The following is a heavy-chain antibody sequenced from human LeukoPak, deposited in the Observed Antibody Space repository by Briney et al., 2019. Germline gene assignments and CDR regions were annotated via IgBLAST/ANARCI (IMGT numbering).Heavy chain of an antibody. CDR1: GFTISTYW. CDR2: TNQEGSEK. V-gene: IGHV3-7*03. D-gene: IGHD3-22*01. J-gene: IGHJ4*02. Sequence: GGSLRLSCAASGFTISTYWMRWVRQAPGKGLEWVANTNQEGSEKYYVDSVKGRFTISKDNAKNSLYLQMNSLRAEDTAVYYCASAYYYDSSGYPSYFDYWGQGTLVTVSS. CDR3: ASAYYYDSSGYPSYFDY.